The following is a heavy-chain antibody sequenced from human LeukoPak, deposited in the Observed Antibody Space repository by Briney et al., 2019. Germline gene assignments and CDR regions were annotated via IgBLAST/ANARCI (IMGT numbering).Heavy chain of an antibody. Sequence: GGSLRLSCAASGFTFSSYGMSWVRQAPGKGLEWVSAISGSGGSTYYADSVKGRFTTSRDNSKNTLYLQMNSLRAEETAVYYCAKDPPGGYYGSGSYIDYWGQGTLVTVSS. D-gene: IGHD3-10*01. V-gene: IGHV3-23*01. J-gene: IGHJ4*02. CDR2: ISGSGGST. CDR3: AKDPPGGYYGSGSYIDY. CDR1: GFTFSSYG.